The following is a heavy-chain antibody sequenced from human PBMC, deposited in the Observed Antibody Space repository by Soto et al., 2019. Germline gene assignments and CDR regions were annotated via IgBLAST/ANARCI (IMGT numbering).Heavy chain of an antibody. CDR1: GGSISSSNW. CDR3: ARGRLLGP. CDR2: IYHSGST. Sequence: QVQLQESGPGLVKPSGTLSLTCAVSGGSISSSNWWSWVRQPPGKGLEWIGEIYHSGSTNYNPSPXRXVXXSVDQSNDQCSLELSSVTAADTAVYYCARGRLLGPWGQGTLVTVSS. D-gene: IGHD6-25*01. V-gene: IGHV4-4*02. J-gene: IGHJ5*02.